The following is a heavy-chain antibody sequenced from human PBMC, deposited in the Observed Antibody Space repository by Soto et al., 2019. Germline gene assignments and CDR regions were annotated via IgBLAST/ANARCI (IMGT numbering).Heavy chain of an antibody. CDR3: AKDSHWGIISPTHDY. D-gene: IGHD3-16*01. V-gene: IGHV3-23*01. CDR1: GFTFSSSA. CDR2: FRESGGTT. J-gene: IGHJ4*02. Sequence: GXSLRLSCAASGFTFSSSALSWFRQAPVNGLEWVVTFRESGGTTHYADSVKGRFTIPRDASKNMLNLQMHRLRAEDTAIYYCAKDSHWGIISPTHDYWGQGTRVTVSS.